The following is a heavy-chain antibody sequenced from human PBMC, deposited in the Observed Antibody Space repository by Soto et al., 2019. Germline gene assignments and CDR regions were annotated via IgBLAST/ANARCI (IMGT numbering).Heavy chain of an antibody. CDR2: INIGGDST. J-gene: IGHJ6*02. V-gene: IGHV3-23*01. D-gene: IGHD2-21*02. CDR1: GLTFSNYA. CDR3: AKLLVTQMPDYYYGLDV. Sequence: GGSLRLSCGVSGLTFSNYAMSWVRQAPGKGLEWVSAINIGGDSTYYADPVKGRFTISRDNSKNTLYLQMNSLRAEDTAVYYCAKLLVTQMPDYYYGLDVWGQGTTVTVSS.